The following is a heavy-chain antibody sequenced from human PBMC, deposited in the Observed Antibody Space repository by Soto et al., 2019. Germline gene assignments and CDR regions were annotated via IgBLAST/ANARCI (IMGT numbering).Heavy chain of an antibody. V-gene: IGHV3-48*01. CDR3: ARGYCSSTNCYPFDY. J-gene: IGHJ4*02. Sequence: PGGSLRLSCAASGFTFSSYTMNWVRQAPGKGLEWVSYISRSSSTIYYADSVKGRFTISRDNAKNSLYLQMNSLRAEDTAVYYCARGYCSSTNCYPFDYWGQGTLVTVSS. D-gene: IGHD2-2*01. CDR1: GFTFSSYT. CDR2: ISRSSSTI.